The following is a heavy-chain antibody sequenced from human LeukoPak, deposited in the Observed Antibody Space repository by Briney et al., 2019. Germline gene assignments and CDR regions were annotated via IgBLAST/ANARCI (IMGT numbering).Heavy chain of an antibody. D-gene: IGHD2-2*02. J-gene: IGHJ3*02. V-gene: IGHV4-61*02. CDR3: GRDLVYCSSTSCYTLDDAFDI. CDR2: IYTSGST. CDR1: GGSISSGSYY. Sequence: PSQTLSLTCTVSGGSISSGSYYWSCIRRPAGKGLECIGRIYTSGSTNYNPSLKSRVTISVDTSKGQFSLKLSSVTAADTAVYYCGRDLVYCSSTSCYTLDDAFDIWGQGTMVTVSS.